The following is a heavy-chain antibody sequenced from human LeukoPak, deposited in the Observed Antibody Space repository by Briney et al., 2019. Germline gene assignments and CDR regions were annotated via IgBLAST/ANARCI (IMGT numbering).Heavy chain of an antibody. D-gene: IGHD3-3*01. V-gene: IGHV3-20*04. Sequence: PGGSLRLSCAASGFTFDDYGMSWVRQAPGKGLEWFSGINWNGGSTGYADSVKGRFTISRDNAKNSLYLQMNSLRAEDTALYYCASITIFGVASLWGQGTLVTVSS. CDR2: INWNGGST. CDR3: ASITIFGVASL. CDR1: GFTFDDYG. J-gene: IGHJ4*02.